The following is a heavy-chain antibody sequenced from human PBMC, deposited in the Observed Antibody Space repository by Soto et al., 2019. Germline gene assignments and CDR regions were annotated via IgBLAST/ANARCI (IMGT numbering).Heavy chain of an antibody. CDR1: GGSISSYY. V-gene: IGHV4-59*01. CDR3: ARVNYYDSSGYYNNRFDP. CDR2: IYYSGST. Sequence: SETLSLTCTVSGGSISSYYWSWIRQPPGKGLEWIGYIYYSGSTNYNPSLKSRVTISVDTSKNQFSLKLSSVTAADTAVYYCARVNYYDSSGYYNNRFDPWGQGTLVTVSS. J-gene: IGHJ5*02. D-gene: IGHD3-22*01.